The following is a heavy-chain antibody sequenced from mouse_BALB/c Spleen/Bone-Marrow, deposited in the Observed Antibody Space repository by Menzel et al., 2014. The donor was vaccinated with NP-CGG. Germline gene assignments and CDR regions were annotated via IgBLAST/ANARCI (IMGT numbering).Heavy chain of an antibody. J-gene: IGHJ1*01. Sequence: DVKLQESGGDLVKPGGSLKLSCAAPGFTFSSYAMSWVRQTPDKRLEWVATISRGGSYTYYPDSVKGRFTISRDTAKNTLYLKLNILKSEDTAKYYCARRWTWDDRESFDVWGAGTTVTVSS. V-gene: IGHV5-6*02. CDR3: ARRWTWDDRESFDV. CDR2: ISRGGSYT. D-gene: IGHD4-1*01. CDR1: GFTFSSYA.